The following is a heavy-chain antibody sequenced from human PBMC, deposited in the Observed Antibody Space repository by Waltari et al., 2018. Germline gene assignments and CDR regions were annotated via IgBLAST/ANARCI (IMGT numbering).Heavy chain of an antibody. V-gene: IGHV1-18*01. D-gene: IGHD3-3*01. CDR2: INPYNEDR. Sequence: QVQLVQSGIEVKKPGASVKVSCKTSGYTFTSYGISWVRQAPGQGLEWMAWINPYNEDRKYGQKFQDRVTMTADTSTSTVYMELRSLRSDDTAMYYCARDGNGVADYWGQGTLVTVSS. J-gene: IGHJ4*02. CDR1: GYTFTSYG. CDR3: ARDGNGVADY.